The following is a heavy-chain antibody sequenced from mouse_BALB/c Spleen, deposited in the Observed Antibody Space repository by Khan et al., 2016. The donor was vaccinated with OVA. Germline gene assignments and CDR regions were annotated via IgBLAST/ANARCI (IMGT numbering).Heavy chain of an antibody. D-gene: IGHD2-2*01. CDR2: IDPFSGDT. CDR1: GYSFTTYY. V-gene: IGHV1S135*01. J-gene: IGHJ3*01. Sequence: IQLVQSGPELMKPGASGKISCKASGYSFTTYYIHWVKQSHGKSLEWIGYIDPFSGDTTYNQKFKGMATLTVDKSSSTAYIHLSNLTSEDSAVYDCTRHGYVAWFTYWGQGTLVTVSA. CDR3: TRHGYVAWFTY.